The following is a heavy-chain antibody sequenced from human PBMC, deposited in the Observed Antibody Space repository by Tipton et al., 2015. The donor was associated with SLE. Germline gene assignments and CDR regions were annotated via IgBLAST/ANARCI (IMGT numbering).Heavy chain of an antibody. CDR1: GGSFSSGGYY. J-gene: IGHJ6*03. CDR3: ARSHSSGRDYYYYMDV. V-gene: IGHV4-61*02. Sequence: TLSLTCTVSGGSFSSGGYYWSWVRQSAGKGLEWIGRINTSGTTNYNPSLKSRVTISLDTSRNHFSLRLSSVTAADTAVYYCARSHSSGRDYYYYMDVWGNGTTVTVS. CDR2: INTSGTT. D-gene: IGHD6-19*01.